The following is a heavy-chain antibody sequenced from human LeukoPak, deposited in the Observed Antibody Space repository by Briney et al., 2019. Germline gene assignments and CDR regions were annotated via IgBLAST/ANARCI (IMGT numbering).Heavy chain of an antibody. V-gene: IGHV4-59*01. CDR1: GGPISSYY. J-gene: IGHJ4*02. CDR3: ARTRRPTVAPFDY. Sequence: PSETLSLTCTVSGGPISSYYWSWIRQPPGKGLEWIGYIYYSGSTNYNPSLKSRVTISVDTSKNQFSLKLSSVTAADTAVYYCARTRRPTVAPFDYWGQGTLVTVSS. CDR2: IYYSGST. D-gene: IGHD4-11*01.